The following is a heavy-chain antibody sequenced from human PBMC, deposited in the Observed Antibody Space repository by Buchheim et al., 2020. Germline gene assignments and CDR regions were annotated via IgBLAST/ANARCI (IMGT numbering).Heavy chain of an antibody. Sequence: EVQLVESGGGLVQPGGSLRLSCAASGFTFSSYWMSWVRQAPGKGLEWVANIKQDGSEKYYVDSVKGRFTISRDNAKNSMYLQMNSLRAEDTAVYYCARDEHDFWSGCPRANYYGMDVWGQGTT. D-gene: IGHD3-3*01. CDR3: ARDEHDFWSGCPRANYYGMDV. V-gene: IGHV3-7*03. CDR1: GFTFSSYW. J-gene: IGHJ6*02. CDR2: IKQDGSEK.